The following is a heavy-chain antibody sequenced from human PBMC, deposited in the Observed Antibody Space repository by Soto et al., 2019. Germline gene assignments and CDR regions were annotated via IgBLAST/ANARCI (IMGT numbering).Heavy chain of an antibody. V-gene: IGHV4-34*01. CDR1: GGSFSGYY. D-gene: IGHD6-19*01. CDR3: ARGQPGIAVAHRESNWFDP. Sequence: SQTLSLTCAVYGGSFSGYYWSWIRQPPGKGLEWIGEINHSGSTNYNPSLKSRVTISVDTSKNQFSLKLSSVTAADTAVYYCARGQPGIAVAHRESNWFDPWGQGTLVTVS. CDR2: INHSGST. J-gene: IGHJ5*02.